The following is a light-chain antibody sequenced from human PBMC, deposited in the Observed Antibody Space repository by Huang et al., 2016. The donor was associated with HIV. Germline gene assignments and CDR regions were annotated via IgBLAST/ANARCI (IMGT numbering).Light chain of an antibody. CDR2: GAS. CDR1: QRVSRGY. Sequence: DIVLTPSPGTLSLSPGESATLSCRASQRVSRGYLAWYRQEPGQAPRLLIYGASSRATGIPDRFSGSGSGTDFTLTISRLEPEDFVVYYWQQYGSSPYTFGQGTKLEIK. V-gene: IGKV3-20*01. CDR3: QQYGSSPYT. J-gene: IGKJ2*01.